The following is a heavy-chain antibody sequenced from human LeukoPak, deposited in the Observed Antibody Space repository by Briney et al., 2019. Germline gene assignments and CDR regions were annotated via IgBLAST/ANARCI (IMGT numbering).Heavy chain of an antibody. D-gene: IGHD1-26*01. CDR3: ATEWAGATRRFEH. CDR1: GFTSSIYS. J-gene: IGHJ4*02. Sequence: GGSLRPSCTTTGFTSSIYSMHWVRQAPGKGLEWVAVVSYDGVDEYYADSVKGRFTIFRDNSKDTLYLQLNALTADDTAVYYCATEWAGATRRFEHWGQGTLVTVSS. CDR2: VSYDGVDE. V-gene: IGHV3-30*04.